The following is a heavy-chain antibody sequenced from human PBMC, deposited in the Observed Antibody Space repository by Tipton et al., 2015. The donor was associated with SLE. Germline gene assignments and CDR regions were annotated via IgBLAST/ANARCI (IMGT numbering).Heavy chain of an antibody. CDR1: GGSISSGSYY. D-gene: IGHD1-26*01. J-gene: IGHJ4*02. CDR3: ASSPHVGAPTFDY. CDR2: IYTSGGT. Sequence: TLSLTCTVSGGSISSGSYYWSWIRQPAGKGLEWIGRIYTSGGTNYNPSLKSRVTISVDTSKNQFSLKLSSVTAADTAVYYCASSPHVGAPTFDYWGQGTLVTVSS. V-gene: IGHV4-61*02.